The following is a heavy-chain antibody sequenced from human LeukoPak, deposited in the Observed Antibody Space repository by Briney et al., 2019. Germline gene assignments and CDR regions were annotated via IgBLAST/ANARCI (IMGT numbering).Heavy chain of an antibody. J-gene: IGHJ3*02. V-gene: IGHV1-8*01. CDR1: GYTFTNYD. Sequence: ASVKVSCKXSGYTFTNYDINWVRQSAGHGLEWMGWMNLNSGDTGHAQNLQGRFIMTRNTSISTAYMELSSLRSEDTAVYYCARKRSGYYTRAFDIWGQGTMVTVSS. CDR2: MNLNSGDT. D-gene: IGHD3-3*01. CDR3: ARKRSGYYTRAFDI.